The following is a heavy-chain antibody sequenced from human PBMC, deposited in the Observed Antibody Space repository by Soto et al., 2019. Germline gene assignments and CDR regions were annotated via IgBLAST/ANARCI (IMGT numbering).Heavy chain of an antibody. CDR3: ARQIAAAGNNWFDT. Sequence: GGSLRLSCAASGFTFSSYAMSWVRQAPGKGLEWVSAISGSGGSTYYADSVKGRFTISRDNSKNTLYLQMNSLRAEDTAVYYCARQIAAAGNNWFDTWGQGTLVTVSS. V-gene: IGHV3-23*01. J-gene: IGHJ5*02. CDR1: GFTFSSYA. CDR2: ISGSGGST. D-gene: IGHD6-13*01.